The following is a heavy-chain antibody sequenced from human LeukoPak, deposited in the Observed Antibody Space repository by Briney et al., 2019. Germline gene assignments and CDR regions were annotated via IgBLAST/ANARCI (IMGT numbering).Heavy chain of an antibody. D-gene: IGHD3-22*01. J-gene: IGHJ3*02. V-gene: IGHV4-4*07. CDR3: ARDEEYYDDSSGYFDAFDI. CDR2: IYTSGST. CDR1: GGSISSYY. Sequence: SETLSLTCTVSGGSISSYYWSWIRQPAGKGLEWIGRIYTSGSTNYNPSLTSRVTMSVDTSKNQFSLKLSSVTAADTAVYYCARDEEYYDDSSGYFDAFDIWGERTMVTVSS.